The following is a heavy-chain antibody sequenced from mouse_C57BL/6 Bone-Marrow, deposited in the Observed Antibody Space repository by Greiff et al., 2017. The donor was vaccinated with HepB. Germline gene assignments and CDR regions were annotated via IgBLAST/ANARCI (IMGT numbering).Heavy chain of an antibody. V-gene: IGHV1-78*01. CDR3: ARTTMVTTFYFDY. CDR2: IYPRDGST. J-gene: IGHJ2*01. Sequence: VQVVESDAELVKPGASVKISCKVSGYTFTDHTIHWMKQRPEQGLEWIGYIYPRDGSTKYNEKFKGKATLTADKSSSTAYMQLNSLTSEDSAVYFCARTTMVTTFYFDYWGQGTTLTVSS. CDR1: GYTFTDHT. D-gene: IGHD2-2*01.